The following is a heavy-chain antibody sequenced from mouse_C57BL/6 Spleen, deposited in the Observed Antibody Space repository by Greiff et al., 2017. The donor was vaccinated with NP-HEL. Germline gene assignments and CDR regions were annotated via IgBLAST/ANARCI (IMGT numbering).Heavy chain of an antibody. CDR1: GFTFSDYG. Sequence: EVQVVESGGGLVKPGGSLKLSCAASGFTFSDYGMHWVRQAPEKGLEWVAYISSGSSTIYYADTVKGRFTISRDNAKKTLFLQMTSLRSEDTAMYYCARGSRFDYLDYWGQGTTLTVSS. CDR2: ISSGSSTI. CDR3: ARGSRFDYLDY. J-gene: IGHJ2*01. V-gene: IGHV5-17*01.